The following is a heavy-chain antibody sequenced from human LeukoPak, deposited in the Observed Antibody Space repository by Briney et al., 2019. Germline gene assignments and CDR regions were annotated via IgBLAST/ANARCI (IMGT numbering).Heavy chain of an antibody. J-gene: IGHJ5*02. D-gene: IGHD6-13*01. Sequence: PGGSLRLSCAASGFTVSDSYMSWFRQAPGKGLEWVSVMYSRGDTYYANSVKGRFTFSRDISKNTRYLQMDGMRNEDTAMYYCPRDAPQVPAAGVLASWGQGTLVIVSS. CDR1: GFTVSDSY. V-gene: IGHV3-53*01. CDR3: PRDAPQVPAAGVLAS. CDR2: MYSRGDT.